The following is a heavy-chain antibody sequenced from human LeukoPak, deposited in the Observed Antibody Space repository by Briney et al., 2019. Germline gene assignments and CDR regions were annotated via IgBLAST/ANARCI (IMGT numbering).Heavy chain of an antibody. J-gene: IGHJ4*02. CDR2: ISSSGSTI. Sequence: PGGSLRLSCAASGFTFSSYEMNWVRQAPGKGLEWVSYISSSGSTIYYADSVKGRFTISRDNAKNSLYLQMNSLRAEDTAVYYCARDPKGYEQGCWGQGTLVTVSS. D-gene: IGHD5-12*01. V-gene: IGHV3-48*03. CDR1: GFTFSSYE. CDR3: ARDPKGYEQGC.